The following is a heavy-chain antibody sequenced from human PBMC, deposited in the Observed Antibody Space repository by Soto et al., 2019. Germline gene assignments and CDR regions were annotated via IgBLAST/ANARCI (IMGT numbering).Heavy chain of an antibody. J-gene: IGHJ3*02. CDR3: AHAYRAECEQREGAFDI. V-gene: IGHV2-5*02. CDR2: IYWDHQK. Sequence: QITLKESGPTLVKRTQTLTLTCTFSGFSLSTSGVGVGWIRQPPGKALEWLALIYWDHQKRYSPSLKSRFTINKDTSKNEVVLTMTRMNPVDTATYYWAHAYRAECEQREGAFDIWGQGKMGTVSS. CDR1: GFSLSTSGVG. D-gene: IGHD1-26*01.